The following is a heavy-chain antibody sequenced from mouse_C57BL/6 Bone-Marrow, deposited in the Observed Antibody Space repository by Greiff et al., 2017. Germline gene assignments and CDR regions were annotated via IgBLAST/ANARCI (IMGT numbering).Heavy chain of an antibody. J-gene: IGHJ2*01. CDR1: GYTFTSYW. V-gene: IGHV1-52*01. D-gene: IGHD1-1*01. CDR2: IDPSDSET. Sequence: QVQLQQSGAELVRPGSSVKLSCKASGYTFTSYWMHWVKQRPIQGLEWIGNIDPSDSETHYNQKFKDKATLTVDKSSSTAYMQLISLTSEDSSVYYCARALLLPLDYWGQGTTLTVSS. CDR3: ARALLLPLDY.